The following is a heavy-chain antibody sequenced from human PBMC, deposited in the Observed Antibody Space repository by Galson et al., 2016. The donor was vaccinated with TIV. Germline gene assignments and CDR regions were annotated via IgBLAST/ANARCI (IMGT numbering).Heavy chain of an antibody. J-gene: IGHJ4*02. Sequence: SVKVSCKASGYFFNSYGLTWLRQAPGQGLEWMGWISGYSGNANYAQKVQGRVTMTTDTSTSTSYLELRNLTSDDTAMYFCVRKAGSGWYDYWGQGTLVTVSS. CDR2: ISGYSGNA. CDR3: VRKAGSGWYDY. D-gene: IGHD6-19*01. CDR1: GYFFNSYG. V-gene: IGHV1-18*01.